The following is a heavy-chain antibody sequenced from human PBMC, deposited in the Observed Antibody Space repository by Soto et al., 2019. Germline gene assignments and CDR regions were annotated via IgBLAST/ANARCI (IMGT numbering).Heavy chain of an antibody. CDR2: ISHDGINK. CDR3: ARDMYSSDYFVKWFEP. CDR1: GFSFSSYA. D-gene: IGHD6-19*01. Sequence: QVRLVESGGGVVQPGRSLRLSCTASGFSFSSYAMYWFRQPPGKGLEWVAVISHDGINKHYSDSVKGRVTVSRDNSNHSLDLKMTSLRGEDTAMSYCARDMYSSDYFVKWFEPWGQGTLVTVSS. V-gene: IGHV3-30-3*01. J-gene: IGHJ5*02.